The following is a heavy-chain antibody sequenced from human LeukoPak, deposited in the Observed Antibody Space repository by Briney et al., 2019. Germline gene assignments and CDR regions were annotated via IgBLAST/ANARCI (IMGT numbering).Heavy chain of an antibody. V-gene: IGHV3-21*01. Sequence: KPEGSLRLSCAASGFTFSSYSMNWVRQAPGKGLEWVSSISSSGSYIYYADSVKGRFTISRDNAKNSLYLQMNSLRVEDTAVYYCARDGGYIAAAGPLDYWGQGTLVTVSS. CDR1: GFTFSSYS. CDR3: ARDGGYIAAAGPLDY. J-gene: IGHJ4*02. D-gene: IGHD6-13*01. CDR2: ISSSGSYI.